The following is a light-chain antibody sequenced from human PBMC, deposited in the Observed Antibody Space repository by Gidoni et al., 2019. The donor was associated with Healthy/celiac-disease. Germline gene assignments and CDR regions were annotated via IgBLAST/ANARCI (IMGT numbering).Light chain of an antibody. CDR2: DAS. J-gene: IGKJ4*01. CDR3: QLDT. V-gene: IGKV3-11*01. CDR1: QSVSSY. Sequence: ELVLTQSPATLSLAPGERATLSCRASQSVSSYLAWYQQKPGQAPRLLIYDASNSATGIPARFSGSWSGTVFTLPISSLEPEDFAVYYCQLDTFGGGTKVEIK.